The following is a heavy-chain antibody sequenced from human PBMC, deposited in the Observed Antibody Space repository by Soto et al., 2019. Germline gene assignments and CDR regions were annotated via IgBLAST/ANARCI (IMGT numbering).Heavy chain of an antibody. CDR1: GGTFSSYA. CDR3: ARPRYYYDSSGYFLEY. CDR2: IIPIFVTA. D-gene: IGHD3-22*01. V-gene: IGHV1-69*13. J-gene: IGHJ4*02. Sequence: SVKVSCKASGGTFSSYAISWVRQAPGQGLEWMGGIIPIFVTANYAQKFQGRVTITADESTSTAYMELSSLRSEDTAVYYCARPRYYYDSSGYFLEYWGQGTLVTVPQ.